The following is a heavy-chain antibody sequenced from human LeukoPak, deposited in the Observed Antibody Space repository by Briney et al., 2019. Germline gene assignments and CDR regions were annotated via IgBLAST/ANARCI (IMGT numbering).Heavy chain of an antibody. Sequence: ASVKVSCKASGYTFTSYGISWVRPAPGQGLEWMGWISAYNGNTNYAQKLQGRVTMTTDTSTSTAYMELRSLRSDDTAVYYCAREERTDSSGYYLNYYYYGMDVWGQGTTVTVSS. CDR1: GYTFTSYG. CDR2: ISAYNGNT. D-gene: IGHD3-22*01. J-gene: IGHJ6*02. CDR3: AREERTDSSGYYLNYYYYGMDV. V-gene: IGHV1-18*01.